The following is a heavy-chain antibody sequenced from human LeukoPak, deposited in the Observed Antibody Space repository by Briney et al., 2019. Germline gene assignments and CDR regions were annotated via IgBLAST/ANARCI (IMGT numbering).Heavy chain of an antibody. Sequence: SETLSLTCTVSGGSISSYYWSWIRQPPGKGLEWIGYIYYSGSTNYNPSLKSRVTISVDTSKSQFSLKLSSVTAADTAVYYCASIGRSSHGGFDYWGQGTLVTVSS. CDR2: IYYSGST. CDR3: ASIGRSSHGGFDY. D-gene: IGHD6-13*01. J-gene: IGHJ4*02. V-gene: IGHV4-59*01. CDR1: GGSISSYY.